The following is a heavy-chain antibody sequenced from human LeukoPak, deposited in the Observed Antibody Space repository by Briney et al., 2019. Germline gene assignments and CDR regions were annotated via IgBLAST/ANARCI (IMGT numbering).Heavy chain of an antibody. D-gene: IGHD5-12*01. CDR1: GGTFSSYA. V-gene: IGHV1-69*05. CDR2: IIPIFGTA. J-gene: IGHJ6*03. Sequence: SVKVSCKASGGTFSSYAISWVRQAPGQGLEWMGGIIPIFGTANYAQKFQGRVTITTDESTSTAYMELSGLRSEDTAVYYCAREGGYSGYDRDGYYYMDVWGKGTTVTVSS. CDR3: AREGGYSGYDRDGYYYMDV.